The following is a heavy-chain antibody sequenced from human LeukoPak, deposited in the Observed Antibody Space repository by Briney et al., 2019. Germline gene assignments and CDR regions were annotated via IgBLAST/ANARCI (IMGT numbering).Heavy chain of an antibody. J-gene: IGHJ4*02. Sequence: GGSLRLSCAASGFTFSSYGMHWVRQAPGKGLEWVAVIWYDGSNKYYADSVKGRFTISRDNSKNTLYLQMNSLRAEDTAVYYCARNGTVATILFDYWGQGTLVTVSS. CDR2: IWYDGSNK. D-gene: IGHD5-12*01. CDR3: ARNGTVATILFDY. CDR1: GFTFSSYG. V-gene: IGHV3-33*01.